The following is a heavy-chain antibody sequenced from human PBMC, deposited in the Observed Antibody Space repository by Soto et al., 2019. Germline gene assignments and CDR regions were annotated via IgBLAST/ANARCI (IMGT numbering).Heavy chain of an antibody. V-gene: IGHV4-31*03. CDR3: ARSGTLHPDSDDFDPGALHV. J-gene: IGHJ3*01. CDR1: GDSISRGAYF. Sequence: QVQLDESGPGLVKPSQTLSLTCTVSGDSISRGAYFWTWIRQRPGKGLEWIGYIYIFYTGGAHYTPSLKRRMAISLDTSKNQFSLNVTSVTAADTAIYYCARSGTLHPDSDDFDPGALHVWGQGTMVTVSS. CDR2: IYIFYTGGA. D-gene: IGHD3-10*01.